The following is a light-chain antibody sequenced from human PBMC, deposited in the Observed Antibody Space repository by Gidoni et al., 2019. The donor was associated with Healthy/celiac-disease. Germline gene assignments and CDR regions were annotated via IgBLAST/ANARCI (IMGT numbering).Light chain of an antibody. J-gene: IGLJ2*01. V-gene: IGLV2-14*01. CDR3: SSYTSSSTVV. CDR1: SSDVVGYNY. CDR2: EVS. Sequence: QSALTQPASVSGSPGHSIAISCTGTSSDVVGYNYVSWYQQHTGKAPKLMIYEVSNRPSGVSNRFFGSKSGNTASLTISGLQAEDEADYYCSSYTSSSTVVFGGGTKLTVL.